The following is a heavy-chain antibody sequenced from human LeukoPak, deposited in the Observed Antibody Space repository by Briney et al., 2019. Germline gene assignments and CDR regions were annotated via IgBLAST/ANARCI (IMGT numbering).Heavy chain of an antibody. CDR2: INHSGST. V-gene: IGHV4-34*01. J-gene: IGHJ5*02. CDR1: GGSFSGYY. Sequence: SETLSLTCAVYGGSFSGYYWSWIRQPPGKGLEWIGEINHSGSTNYNPSLKSRVTISVDTSKNQFSLKLSSVTAADTAVYYCASRLGWELRNGFDPWAREPWSPSPQ. CDR3: ASRLGWELRNGFDP. D-gene: IGHD1-26*01.